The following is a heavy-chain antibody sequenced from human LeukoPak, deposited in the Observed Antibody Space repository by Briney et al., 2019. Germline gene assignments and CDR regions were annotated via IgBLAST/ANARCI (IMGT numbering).Heavy chain of an antibody. CDR3: ARGGNDFWSGFDY. CDR2: INPNSGGT. D-gene: IGHD3-3*01. V-gene: IGHV1-2*02. J-gene: IGHJ4*02. CDR1: GYTFTGYY. Sequence: ASVKVSCKASGYTFTGYYMHWVRQAPGQGLEWVGWINPNSGGTNYAQKFQGRVTMTRDTSISTAYMELSRLRSDDTAVYYCARGGNDFWSGFDYWGQGTLVTVSS.